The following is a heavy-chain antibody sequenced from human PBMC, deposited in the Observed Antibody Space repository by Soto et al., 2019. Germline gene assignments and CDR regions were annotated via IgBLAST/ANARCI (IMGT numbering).Heavy chain of an antibody. Sequence: SETLSLSISVSGASIRGYFWSWVRQPTGQGLEWIGHIYIRGTTSYNPSLEGRVTLSLDTSKNQVSLVVTSVTAADTAVYYCPTNPYVRGNYYFFDPWRPGTLVTVSS. CDR2: IYIRGTT. D-gene: IGHD5-12*01. V-gene: IGHV4-4*07. J-gene: IGHJ5*02. CDR3: PTNPYVRGNYYFFDP. CDR1: GASIRGYF.